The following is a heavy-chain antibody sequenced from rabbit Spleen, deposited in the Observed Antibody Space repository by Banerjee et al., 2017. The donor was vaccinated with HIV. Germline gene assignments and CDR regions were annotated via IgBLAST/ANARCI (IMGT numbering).Heavy chain of an antibody. D-gene: IGHD5-1*01. CDR2: INTDSGSA. V-gene: IGHV1S40*01. J-gene: IGHJ3*01. Sequence: QSLEESGGGLVQPEGSLTLTCTASGFSFSSNYRMCWVRQAPGKGLEWIGCINTDSGSAYYANWAKGRFTISKTSSTTVTLQMTSLTAADTATYFCARRYYLSGDASYMALWGQGTLVTVS. CDR1: GFSFSSNYR. CDR3: ARRYYLSGDASYMAL.